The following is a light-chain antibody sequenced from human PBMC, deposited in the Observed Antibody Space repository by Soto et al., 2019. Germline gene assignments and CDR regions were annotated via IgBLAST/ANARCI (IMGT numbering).Light chain of an antibody. J-gene: IGKJ3*01. CDR1: QSVNSY. CDR3: QQRGNWPFS. CDR2: NAS. Sequence: EIVLTQSPATLSLSPGERATLSCRASQSVNSYLAWYQQKPGQAPRLLIYNASNRATGIPARFSASGSGTAFTLTISSLEPEAFAVYYCQQRGNWPFSFGPGTKMDIK. V-gene: IGKV3-11*01.